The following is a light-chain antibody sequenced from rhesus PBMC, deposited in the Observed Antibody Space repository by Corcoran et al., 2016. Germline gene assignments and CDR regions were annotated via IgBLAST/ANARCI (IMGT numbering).Light chain of an antibody. J-gene: IGKJ2*01. Sequence: DIQMTQSPSSLSASVGDRVTITCRASENVNNYLHWYQQKPGKAPKLLMYSASTFQSGVPSRVSGNGSWTDYTFTIRSLQPEDVATYYCQHSYGTPYSFGQGTKVEIK. CDR2: SAS. CDR3: QHSYGTPYS. CDR1: ENVNNY. V-gene: IGKV1-74*01.